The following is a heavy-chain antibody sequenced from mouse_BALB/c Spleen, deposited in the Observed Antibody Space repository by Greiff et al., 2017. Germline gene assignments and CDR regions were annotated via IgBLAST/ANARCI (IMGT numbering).Heavy chain of an antibody. CDR1: GFTFSSYY. CDR2: INSNGGST. Sequence: EVQRVESGGGLVKLGGSLKLSCAASGFTFSSYYMSWVRQTPEKRLELVAAINSNGGSTYYPDTVKGRFTISRDNAKNTLYLQMSSLKSEDTALYYCARRVSYGSSYYFDYWGQGTTLTVSS. D-gene: IGHD1-1*01. V-gene: IGHV5-6-2*01. J-gene: IGHJ2*01. CDR3: ARRVSYGSSYYFDY.